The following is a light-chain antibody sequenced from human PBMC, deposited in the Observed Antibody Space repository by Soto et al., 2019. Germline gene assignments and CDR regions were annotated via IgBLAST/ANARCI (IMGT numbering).Light chain of an antibody. V-gene: IGKV1-33*01. CDR3: QQYETLPT. J-gene: IGKJ5*01. CDR1: QNINNY. CDR2: DAS. Sequence: DIQMTQSPSSLSASVGDRVTITCQASQNINNYLNWYQQKPGRAPKLLIYDASNLEAWVPSRFRGSGAGTDFTLTIVRLQPEDIATYYCQQYETLPTFGQGTRLESK.